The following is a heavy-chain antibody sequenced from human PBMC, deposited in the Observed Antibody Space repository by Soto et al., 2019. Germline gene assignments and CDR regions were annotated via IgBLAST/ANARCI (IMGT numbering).Heavy chain of an antibody. Sequence: ASVKVSCQASGYTFTNNVIHWLRQAPGQTLEWMGWIHTAKGNTKYSQKFEARVTLTRDTAASDAYLELNSLRSDDTAVDYCARDPIWTYTWNYARLNYLDPWGQGTLVTVSS. V-gene: IGHV1-3*04. D-gene: IGHD1-7*01. CDR1: GYTFTNNV. J-gene: IGHJ5*02. CDR3: ARDPIWTYTWNYARLNYLDP. CDR2: IHTAKGNT.